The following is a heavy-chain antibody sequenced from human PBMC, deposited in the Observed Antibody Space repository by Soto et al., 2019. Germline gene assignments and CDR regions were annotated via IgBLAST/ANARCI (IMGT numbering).Heavy chain of an antibody. CDR3: ARYYDTSNRAYFHH. V-gene: IGHV4-39*01. J-gene: IGHJ1*01. CDR2: IYYSGTT. D-gene: IGHD3-22*01. Sequence: QLQLQESGPGLVKPSETLSLTCTVSGGSIGSSNYYWGWIRQPPGKGLEWIGIIYYSGTTYYNPSLKSRVTISVDTSKNQFSLRLSSVTAADTAMYYCARYYDTSNRAYFHHWGQGTRVTVSS. CDR1: GGSIGSSNYY.